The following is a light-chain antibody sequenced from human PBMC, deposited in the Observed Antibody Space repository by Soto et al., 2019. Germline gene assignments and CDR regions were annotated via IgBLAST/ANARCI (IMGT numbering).Light chain of an antibody. V-gene: IGLV2-11*01. CDR2: DVT. CDR1: NSDVGAYDF. CDR3: CSFAGSYSVI. Sequence: QSALTQPRSVSGSPGQSVTISCSGTNSDVGAYDFVSWYQQHPVKAPKLIIYDVTKRPSGVPDRFSGSKFGTTASLTISGLQPEDEADYYCCSFAGSYSVIFGGGTKVTVL. J-gene: IGLJ2*01.